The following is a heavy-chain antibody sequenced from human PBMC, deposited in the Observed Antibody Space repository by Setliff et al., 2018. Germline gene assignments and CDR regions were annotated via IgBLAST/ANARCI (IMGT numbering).Heavy chain of an antibody. Sequence: GESLKISCAASGFRFSRHWMTWVRQAPGKGLEWVANIKEDGSEEYYVDSARGRFSISRDNAKDSVFLEMNSLRADDTAVYYCARDNVILDDSRGIFYPWYDPWGQGTLVTVSS. CDR1: GFRFSRHW. J-gene: IGHJ5*02. CDR3: ARDNVILDDSRGIFYPWYDP. V-gene: IGHV3-7*03. D-gene: IGHD4-4*01. CDR2: IKEDGSEE.